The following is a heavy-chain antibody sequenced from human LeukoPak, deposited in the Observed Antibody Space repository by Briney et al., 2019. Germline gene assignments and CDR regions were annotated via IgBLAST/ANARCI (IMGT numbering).Heavy chain of an antibody. D-gene: IGHD3-22*01. CDR2: IYYSGST. Sequence: SETLSLTCTVSGGSISSYYWSWIRQPPGKGLECICYIYYSGSTNYNPSLKSRVTISVDTSKNQFSLKLSSVTAADTAVYYCARGDYYDSSGPNFDYWGQGTLVTVYS. CDR3: ARGDYYDSSGPNFDY. CDR1: GGSISSYY. V-gene: IGHV4-59*01. J-gene: IGHJ4*02.